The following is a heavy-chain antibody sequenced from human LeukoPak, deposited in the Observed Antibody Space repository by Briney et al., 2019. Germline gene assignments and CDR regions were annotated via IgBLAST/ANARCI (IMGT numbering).Heavy chain of an antibody. CDR3: AGDRNSDWYSPLDY. CDR1: GFTFTKCA. D-gene: IGHD6-19*01. J-gene: IGHJ4*02. Sequence: GGSLRLSCVASGFTFTKCAMSWIRQAPGKGLEWVALITATGDTAYYADSVKGRVTISRDNSRNTVDMQMDSLRAEDAAIYYCAGDRNSDWYSPLDYWGQGSQVTVSP. V-gene: IGHV3-23*01. CDR2: ITATGDTA.